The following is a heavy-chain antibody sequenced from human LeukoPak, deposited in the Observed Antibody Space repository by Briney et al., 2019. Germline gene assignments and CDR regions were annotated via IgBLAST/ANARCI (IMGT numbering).Heavy chain of an antibody. CDR3: ARGLRGSNWFDP. Sequence: TVTLSLTCAVYGGSFSGYYWSWIRQPPGKGLEWIGEINHSGSTNYNPSLKSRVTISVDTSKNQFSLKLSSVTAADTAVYYCARGLRGSNWFDPWGQGTLVTVSS. CDR1: GGSFSGYY. CDR2: INHSGST. J-gene: IGHJ5*02. V-gene: IGHV4-34*01.